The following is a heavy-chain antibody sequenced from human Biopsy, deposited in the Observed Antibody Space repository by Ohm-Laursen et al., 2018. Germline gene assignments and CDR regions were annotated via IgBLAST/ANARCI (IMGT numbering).Heavy chain of an antibody. CDR2: IYGGGSPV. J-gene: IGHJ3*01. CDR1: GFAFNLYE. D-gene: IGHD1-26*01. Sequence: SLRLSCAASGFAFNLYEMNWVRQALGKGMEWISYIYGGGSPVSYADSVKGRFTISRNNAQNSLYLHMNSLRAKDTAVYYCARLNSGTYDASDLWGQGTMVIVSS. V-gene: IGHV3-48*03. CDR3: ARLNSGTYDASDL.